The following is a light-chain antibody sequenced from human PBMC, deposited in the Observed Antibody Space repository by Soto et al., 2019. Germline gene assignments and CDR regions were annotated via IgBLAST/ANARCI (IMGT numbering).Light chain of an antibody. V-gene: IGKV4-1*01. CDR1: QSVLFTSNNKNY. CDR2: WAS. Sequence: DIVMTQSPDSLAVSLGERATINCKSSQSVLFTSNNKNYLAWYQQKSGQPPKLLIYWASARESGVPDRFSGSGSGTDLTLTISSLQAEDVAVYYCQQYYTTLYTFGQGTKLEIK. J-gene: IGKJ2*01. CDR3: QQYYTTLYT.